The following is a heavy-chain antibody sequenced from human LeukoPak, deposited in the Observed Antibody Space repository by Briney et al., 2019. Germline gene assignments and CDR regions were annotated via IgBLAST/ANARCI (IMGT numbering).Heavy chain of an antibody. CDR2: IIPIFGTA. J-gene: IGHJ6*03. CDR1: GGTFSSYA. D-gene: IGHD2-2*01. Sequence: ASVKVSCKASGGTFSSYAISWVRQAPGQGLEWMGGIIPIFGTANYAQKFQGRVTITADKSTSTAYMELSSLRSEDTAVYYCARVLVVVVPAANYYYYMDVWGKGTTVTVSS. V-gene: IGHV1-69*06. CDR3: ARVLVVVVPAANYYYYMDV.